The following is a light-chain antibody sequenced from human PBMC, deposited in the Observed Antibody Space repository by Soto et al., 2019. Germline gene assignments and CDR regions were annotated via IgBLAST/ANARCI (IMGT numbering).Light chain of an antibody. J-gene: IGLJ1*01. CDR3: AAWDDSLNGFYV. V-gene: IGLV1-44*01. CDR1: SSNIGSKT. CDR2: SNN. Sequence: QAVVTQPPSASGTPGQRVTISCSGSSSNIGSKTVNWYQQLPGTAPKLLIYSNNQRPSGVPDRFSGSKSGTSASLAISGLQSEDEADYYCAAWDDSLNGFYVFGTGTKVTVL.